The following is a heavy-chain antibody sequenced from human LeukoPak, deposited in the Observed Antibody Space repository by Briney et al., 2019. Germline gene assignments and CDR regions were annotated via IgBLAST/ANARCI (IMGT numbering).Heavy chain of an antibody. V-gene: IGHV3-23*01. CDR3: AKQRTGSCYSSLSF. Sequence: PGGSLRLSCAASGFTFSSYAMSWVRQAPGKGLEWVSVITNSGGSTYYADSAKGRFTISRDNSKNTLYLEMNSLRAEDTAIFYCAKQRTGSCYSSLSFWGQGILVTVSS. D-gene: IGHD2-15*01. CDR2: ITNSGGST. J-gene: IGHJ4*02. CDR1: GFTFSSYA.